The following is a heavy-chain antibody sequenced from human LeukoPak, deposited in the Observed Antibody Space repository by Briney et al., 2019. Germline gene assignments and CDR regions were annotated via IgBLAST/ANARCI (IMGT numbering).Heavy chain of an antibody. V-gene: IGHV4-4*02. Sequence: PSETLSLTCAVSGGSISSSNWWSWVRQPPGKGLEWIGEIYHSGSTNYNPSLRSRVTISVDKSKNQFSLRLTSVTAADTAVYYCARGGGSYGYYYYGMDVWGQGTTVTVSS. J-gene: IGHJ6*02. CDR2: IYHSGST. CDR3: ARGGGSYGYYYYGMDV. D-gene: IGHD5-18*01. CDR1: GGSISSSNW.